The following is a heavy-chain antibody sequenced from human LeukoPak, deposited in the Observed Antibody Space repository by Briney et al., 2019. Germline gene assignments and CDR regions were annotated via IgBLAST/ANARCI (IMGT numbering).Heavy chain of an antibody. D-gene: IGHD3-10*02. J-gene: IGHJ6*04. CDR3: AELGITMIGGV. CDR2: IKQDGSEK. CDR1: GFTFSSYL. Sequence: RGSLRLSCAASGFTFSSYLMSWVRQAPGKGLEGVAHIKQDGSEKYYVASVQGRFTISRANAKNSLYLQTNSLRAEDTAVYYCAELGITMIGGVWGKGTPVTISS. V-gene: IGHV3-7*01.